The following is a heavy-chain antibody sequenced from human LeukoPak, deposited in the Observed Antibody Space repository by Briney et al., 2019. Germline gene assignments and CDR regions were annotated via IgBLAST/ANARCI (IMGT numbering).Heavy chain of an antibody. CDR2: ISIHGGDT. CDR3: ARVLRDASGYYDY. J-gene: IGHJ4*02. V-gene: IGHV3-64*01. Sequence: GGSLRLSCAASGFTFSSYAMHWVRQAPGKGLEYVSAISIHGGDTYYANSVKGRFTISRDNSKNTLYLQMGSLRAEDMAVYYCARVLRDASGYYDYWGQGTLVTVSS. D-gene: IGHD3-22*01. CDR1: GFTFSSYA.